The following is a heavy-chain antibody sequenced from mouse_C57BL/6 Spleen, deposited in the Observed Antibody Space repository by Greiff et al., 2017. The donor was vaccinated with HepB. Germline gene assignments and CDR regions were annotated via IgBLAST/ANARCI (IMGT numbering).Heavy chain of an antibody. CDR3: TRNWAYAMDY. CDR1: GFTFSDAW. CDR2: IRNKANNHAT. Sequence: EVKVVESGGGLVQPGGSMKLSCAASGFTFSDAWMDWVRQSPEKGLEWVAEIRNKANNHATYYAESVKGRFTISRDDSKSSVYLQMNSLRAEDTGIYYCTRNWAYAMDYWGQGTSVTVSS. V-gene: IGHV6-6*01. D-gene: IGHD4-1*01. J-gene: IGHJ4*01.